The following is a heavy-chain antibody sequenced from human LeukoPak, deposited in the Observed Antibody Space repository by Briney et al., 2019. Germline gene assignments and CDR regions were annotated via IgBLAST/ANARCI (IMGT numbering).Heavy chain of an antibody. CDR3: ARASQNDFNPDY. Sequence: ASVKVSCKASGGTFSSYAISWVRQAPGQGLEWMGGIIPILGIANYAQKFQGRVTITADKSTSTAYMELSSLRSEDTAVYYCARASQNDFNPDYWGQGTLVTVSS. V-gene: IGHV1-69*10. CDR2: IIPILGIA. J-gene: IGHJ4*02. CDR1: GGTFSSYA. D-gene: IGHD3-3*01.